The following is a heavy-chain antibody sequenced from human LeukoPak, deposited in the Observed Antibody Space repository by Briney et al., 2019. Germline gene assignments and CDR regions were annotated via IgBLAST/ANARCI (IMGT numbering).Heavy chain of an antibody. CDR1: GFTFNRYA. J-gene: IGHJ4*02. Sequence: GGSLRLSCAASGFTFNRYAMHWVRQAPGKGLEWVAFIRYDGSDKYYADSVKGRFTISRDNSKNTLYLQMNSLRAEDTAVYYCAKDEGGITIIEPNSYFDYWGQGTLVTSPQ. CDR3: AKDEGGITIIEPNSYFDY. CDR2: IRYDGSDK. V-gene: IGHV3-30*02. D-gene: IGHD3-22*01.